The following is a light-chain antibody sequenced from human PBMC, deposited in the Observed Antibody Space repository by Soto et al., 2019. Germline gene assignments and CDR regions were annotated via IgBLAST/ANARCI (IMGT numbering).Light chain of an antibody. J-gene: IGKJ3*01. Sequence: DIQMTQSRSSVSASVGDRVTITCRASQDITTWLAWYQQKPGKAPKLLIYAASILQSGVPSRFGGSGSGTDFTLTISNLQPGDFATYFCQQASSFPFTFGPGTKVDLK. CDR1: QDITTW. V-gene: IGKV1D-12*01. CDR2: AAS. CDR3: QQASSFPFT.